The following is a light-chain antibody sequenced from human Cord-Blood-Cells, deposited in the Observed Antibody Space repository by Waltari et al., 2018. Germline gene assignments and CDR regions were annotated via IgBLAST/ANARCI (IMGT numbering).Light chain of an antibody. CDR1: KLGDKY. V-gene: IGLV3-1*01. CDR2: QDS. CDR3: QAWDSSVV. Sequence: SYELTQPPSVSVSPGQTASITCSXDKLGDKYACWYQQKPGLSPVLVIYQDSKRPSGIPERFSGSNSGNTATLTISGTQAMDEADYYCQAWDSSVVFGGGTKLTVL. J-gene: IGLJ2*01.